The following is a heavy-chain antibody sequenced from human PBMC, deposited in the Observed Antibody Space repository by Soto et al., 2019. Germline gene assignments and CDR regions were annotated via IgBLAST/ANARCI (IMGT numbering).Heavy chain of an antibody. CDR2: ISAYNGNT. CDR3: ARTRRSSGGQDN. CDR1: GYTFTSYG. Sequence: QVQLVQSGAEVKKPGASVKVSCKASGYTFTSYGISWLRQAPGQGLEWMGWISAYNGNTNYGQKFQGRVTMTTDTPTNTAYIDLRSLRSDDTAVYYCARTRRSSGGQDNWGQGTLVTGSS. D-gene: IGHD3-22*01. J-gene: IGHJ4*02. V-gene: IGHV1-18*01.